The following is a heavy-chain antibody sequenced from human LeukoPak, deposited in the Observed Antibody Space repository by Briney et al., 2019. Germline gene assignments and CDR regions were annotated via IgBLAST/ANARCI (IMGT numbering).Heavy chain of an antibody. Sequence: GGSLRLSCAVSGFTFSKYWMTWVRQTPGKGLEWVANIRGNGNDKNYVDSVKGRFTISRDNAKNSLYLQMNSLRAEDTAVYYCARDFNYCPADSWGQGTLVTVSS. D-gene: IGHD4-11*01. V-gene: IGHV3-7*05. CDR2: IRGNGNDK. CDR1: GFTFSKYW. CDR3: ARDFNYCPADS. J-gene: IGHJ4*02.